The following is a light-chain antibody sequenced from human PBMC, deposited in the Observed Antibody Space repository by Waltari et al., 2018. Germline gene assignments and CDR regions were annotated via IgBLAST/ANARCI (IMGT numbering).Light chain of an antibody. CDR3: QQYSDWPPGT. CDR1: QSISNT. Sequence: EIVMKQSPATLSVSPGERATIPCRASQSISNTLAWYQQKPGQAPRLLVYATSARATGVPARFSGSGSGTEFTLTINSLQSEDFAVYYCQQYSDWPPGTFGPGTKVDIK. V-gene: IGKV3-15*01. CDR2: ATS. J-gene: IGKJ3*01.